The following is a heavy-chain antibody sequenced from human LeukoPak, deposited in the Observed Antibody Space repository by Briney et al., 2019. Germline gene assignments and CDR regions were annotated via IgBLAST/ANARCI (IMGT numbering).Heavy chain of an antibody. CDR3: AREYSGANTMIVDY. J-gene: IGHJ4*02. Sequence: SVKVSCKASGGTFSSYAISWVRQAPGQGLEWMGGIIPILGTANYARKFQGRVTITADESTSTAYMELSSLRSEDTAVYYCAREYSGANTMIVDYWGQGTLVTVSS. D-gene: IGHD1-26*01. V-gene: IGHV1-69*01. CDR2: IIPILGTA. CDR1: GGTFSSYA.